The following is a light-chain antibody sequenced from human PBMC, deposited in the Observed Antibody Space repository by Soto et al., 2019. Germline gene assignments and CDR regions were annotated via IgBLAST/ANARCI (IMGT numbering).Light chain of an antibody. Sequence: DIQMTQSPSSLCASVGDRVTITCRASQSISSYLNWYQLKPGKAPKLLIHAASSLQSGVPSRFSGSGSGTDFTLTISSLQPEDFATYYCQQSYSTPYIFGQGTTLEIK. CDR3: QQSYSTPYI. J-gene: IGKJ2*01. V-gene: IGKV1-39*01. CDR1: QSISSY. CDR2: AAS.